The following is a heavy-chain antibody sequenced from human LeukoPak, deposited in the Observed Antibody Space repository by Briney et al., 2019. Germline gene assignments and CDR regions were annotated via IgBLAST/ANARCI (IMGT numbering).Heavy chain of an antibody. V-gene: IGHV4-59*01. CDR1: GGSISSYY. D-gene: IGHD2-2*01. CDR2: TYFSGST. Sequence: SETLSLTCTVSGGSISSYYWSWIRQPPGKGLEWIGYTYFSGSTNYNPSLKSRVTISVDTSKNQFSLKLSSVTAADTAVYYCARNVVVPTSASGYWFDPWGQGTLVTVSS. CDR3: ARNVVVPTSASGYWFDP. J-gene: IGHJ5*02.